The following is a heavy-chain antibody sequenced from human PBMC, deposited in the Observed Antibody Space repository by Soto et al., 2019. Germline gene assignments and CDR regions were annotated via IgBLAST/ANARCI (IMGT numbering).Heavy chain of an antibody. Sequence: AAVKVFCKASGYTFTSYGISWVRQAPGQGLEWMGWISAYNGNTNYAQKLQGRVTMTTDTSTSTAYMELRSLRSDDTAVYYCAGDIPDLGYCSSTSCPSGYWGQGTLVTAPQ. J-gene: IGHJ4*02. V-gene: IGHV1-18*01. CDR3: AGDIPDLGYCSSTSCPSGY. CDR2: ISAYNGNT. CDR1: GYTFTSYG. D-gene: IGHD2-2*01.